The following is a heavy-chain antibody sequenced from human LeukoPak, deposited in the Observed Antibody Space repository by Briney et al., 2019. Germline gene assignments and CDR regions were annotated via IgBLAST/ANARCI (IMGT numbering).Heavy chain of an antibody. CDR2: INHSGST. D-gene: IGHD2-15*01. CDR3: ARGGYCSGGSCYYAEQFDY. J-gene: IGHJ4*02. CDR1: GGSFSGYY. Sequence: PSETLSLTCAVYGGSFSGYYWSWIRQPPGKGLEWIGEINHSGSTNYNPSLKSRVTISVDTSKNQFSLKLSSVTAADTAVYYCARGGYCSGGSCYYAEQFDYWGRGTLVTVSS. V-gene: IGHV4-34*01.